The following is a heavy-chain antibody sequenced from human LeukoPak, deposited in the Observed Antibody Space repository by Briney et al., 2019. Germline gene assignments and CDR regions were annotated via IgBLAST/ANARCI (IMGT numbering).Heavy chain of an antibody. V-gene: IGHV3-30*18. D-gene: IGHD3-10*01. Sequence: GGSLRLSCAASGFTFSSYGMHWVRQAPGKGLEWVAVISCDGSTKYYVDSVKGRFTISRDNSKNTLYLQMNSLTPDDTAVYYCAKGRGGSGRSDYFDYWGQGSLVTVSS. CDR2: ISCDGSTK. CDR3: AKGRGGSGRSDYFDY. CDR1: GFTFSSYG. J-gene: IGHJ4*02.